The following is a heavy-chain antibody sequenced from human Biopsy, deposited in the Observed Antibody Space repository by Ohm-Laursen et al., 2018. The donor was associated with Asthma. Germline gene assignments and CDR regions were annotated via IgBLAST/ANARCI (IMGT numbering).Heavy chain of an antibody. CDR3: VRATSTWSQSGPHYFDH. J-gene: IGHJ4*02. V-gene: IGHV4-59*01. CDR1: PGSINDYY. CDR2: VHSTGST. Sequence: FETLSLTCTVSPGSINDYYWNWIRQFPGKGLEWIGYVHSTGSTRFNPSLKSRLTISVDTSVDQVSLKLTSVTAADTAVYYCVRATSTWSQSGPHYFDHWGQGTLVTVSS. D-gene: IGHD6-13*01.